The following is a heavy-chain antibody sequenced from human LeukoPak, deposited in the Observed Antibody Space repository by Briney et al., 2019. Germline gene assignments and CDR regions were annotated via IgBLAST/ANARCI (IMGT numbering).Heavy chain of an antibody. J-gene: IGHJ6*03. CDR1: GGTFSSYS. Sequence: ASVTVSFKGSGGTFSSYSISWVRQAPGQGLEWMGGIITAFGTAHYAQKFQGRVTFTTDESTTTAYMELRSLRSEDTAVYYCASEGNYDSSGYSRYNYYYMDVWGKGTAVTVSS. D-gene: IGHD3-22*01. CDR3: ASEGNYDSSGYSRYNYYYMDV. CDR2: IITAFGTA. V-gene: IGHV1-69*05.